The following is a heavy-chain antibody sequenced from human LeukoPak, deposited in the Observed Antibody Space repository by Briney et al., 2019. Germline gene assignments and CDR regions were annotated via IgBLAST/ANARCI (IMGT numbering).Heavy chain of an antibody. D-gene: IGHD3-3*01. J-gene: IGHJ6*02. V-gene: IGHV3-15*07. CDR3: TTAPFGVVTDYYYYYGMDV. Sequence: PGGSLRLSCAASGFTFSNAWMNWVRQAPGKGLEWVGRIKSKTDGGTTDYAAPVKGRFTISRDDSKNTLYLQMNSLKTEDTAVYYCTTAPFGVVTDYYYYYGMDVWGQGTTVTVSS. CDR1: GFTFSNAW. CDR2: IKSKTDGGTT.